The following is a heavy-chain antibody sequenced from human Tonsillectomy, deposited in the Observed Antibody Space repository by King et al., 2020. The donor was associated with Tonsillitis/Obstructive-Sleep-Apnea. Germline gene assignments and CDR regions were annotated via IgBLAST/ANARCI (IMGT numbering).Heavy chain of an antibody. CDR1: GGSISSYY. V-gene: IGHV4-59*01. CDR3: ARDQVPSYYDILTGYYRDDAFDI. Sequence: VQLQESGPGLVKPSETLSLTCTVSGGSISSYYWSWIRQPPGKGLEWIGYIYYSGSTNYNPSLKSRVTISVDTSKNQFSLKLSSVTAADTAVYYCARDQVPSYYDILTGYYRDDAFDIWGQGTMVIVSS. J-gene: IGHJ3*02. CDR2: IYYSGST. D-gene: IGHD3-9*01.